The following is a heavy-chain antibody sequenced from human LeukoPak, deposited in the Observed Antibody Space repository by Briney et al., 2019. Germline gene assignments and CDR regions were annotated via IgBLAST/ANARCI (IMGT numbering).Heavy chain of an antibody. CDR2: IYYSGST. Sequence: SKTLSLTCTVSGGSISSYYWSWVRQPPGKGLEWIAYIYYSGSTNYNPSLKSRVTISIDTSKKQFSLRLSSVTAADTAVYYCARGAYCGANCYYYFDYWGQGTLVTVSS. CDR3: ARGAYCGANCYYYFDY. D-gene: IGHD2-21*02. CDR1: GGSISSYY. J-gene: IGHJ4*02. V-gene: IGHV4-59*01.